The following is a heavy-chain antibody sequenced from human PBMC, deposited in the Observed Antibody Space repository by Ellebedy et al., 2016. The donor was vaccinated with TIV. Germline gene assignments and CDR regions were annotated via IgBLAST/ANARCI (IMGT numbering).Heavy chain of an antibody. CDR3: VRDLTNPVTGDY. CDR2: INPNSGGT. J-gene: IGHJ4*02. Sequence: AASVKVSCKASGYTFDNYYIHWVRQAPGQGLEWMAWINPNSGGTNYAQKFQGRVTVTRDTSTSTAFLELSRLRSDDTAIYYCVRDLTNPVTGDYWGQGTLVFVSS. D-gene: IGHD4-11*01. V-gene: IGHV1-2*02. CDR1: GYTFDNYY.